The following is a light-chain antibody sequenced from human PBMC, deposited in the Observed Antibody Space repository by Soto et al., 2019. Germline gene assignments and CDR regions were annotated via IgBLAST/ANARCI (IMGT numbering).Light chain of an antibody. CDR2: DAS. CDR3: QQYGSSQIT. CDR1: QSVRSRF. V-gene: IGKV3-20*01. J-gene: IGKJ5*01. Sequence: EIVLTPSPGTLSLSPGEGATVSCRASQSVRSRFLAWYQQKPGQAPRLLIYDASRRAPGIPDRFSGSGSGTDFTLTISRLEPEDFAVFYCQQYGSSQITFGQGTRLEIK.